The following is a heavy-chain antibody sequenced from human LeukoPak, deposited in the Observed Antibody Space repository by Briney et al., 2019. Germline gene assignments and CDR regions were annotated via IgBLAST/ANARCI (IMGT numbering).Heavy chain of an antibody. CDR2: IRSKANSYAT. V-gene: IGHV3-73*01. Sequence: GGSLKLSCAASGFTFSGSAMHWVRQASGKGLEWVGRIRSKANSYATAYAASVKGRFTISRDDSKNTAYLQMNSLKTEDTAVYYCTRHSNQNYYDSSGYVDDALDIWGQGTMVTVSS. CDR1: GFTFSGSA. CDR3: TRHSNQNYYDSSGYVDDALDI. J-gene: IGHJ3*02. D-gene: IGHD3-22*01.